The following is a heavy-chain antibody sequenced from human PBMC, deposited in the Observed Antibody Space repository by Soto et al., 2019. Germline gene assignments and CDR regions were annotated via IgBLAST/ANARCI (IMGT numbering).Heavy chain of an antibody. D-gene: IGHD6-19*01. CDR2: ISAFNGNT. J-gene: IGHJ6*03. Sequence: QDQLVQSGAEVKKPGASVTVSCKASGYSFTNYGITWVRQAPGQGLEWMGWISAFNGNTHYAQKLQGRVTMTTDASTSTAYMELRSLRSDDTAVYYCARDRGVAPPVAGNTHYYYDMDVGGKGTTVIVSS. CDR3: ARDRGVAPPVAGNTHYYYDMDV. CDR1: GYSFTNYG. V-gene: IGHV1-18*01.